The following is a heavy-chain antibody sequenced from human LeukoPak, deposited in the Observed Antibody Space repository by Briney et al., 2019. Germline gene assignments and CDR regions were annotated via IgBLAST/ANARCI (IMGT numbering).Heavy chain of an antibody. V-gene: IGHV4-61*08. CDR1: GGSISSGGYY. J-gene: IGHJ4*02. D-gene: IGHD2-15*01. CDR3: ARDRPGGSTLDY. Sequence: PSQTLSLTCTVSGGSISSGGYYWSWIRQPPGKGLEWIGYIYYTGITNYNPSLKSRVTISVDTSKNQFSLKLSSVTAADTAVYYCARDRPGGSTLDYWGQGTLVTVSS. CDR2: IYYTGIT.